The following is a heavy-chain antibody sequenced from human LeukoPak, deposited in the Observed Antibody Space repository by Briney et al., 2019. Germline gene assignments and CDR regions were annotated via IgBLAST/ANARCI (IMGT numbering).Heavy chain of an antibody. CDR1: GFTFSSYW. V-gene: IGHV3-7*01. D-gene: IGHD2-15*01. CDR2: IKQDGSEK. Sequence: GGSLRLSCAASGFTFSSYWMSWVRQAPGKGLEWVANIKQDGSEKYYVDSVKGRFTISRDNAKNSLYLQVNSLRAEDTAVYYCARDLHRVVVAATPPGFVDPWGQGTLVTVSS. CDR3: ARDLHRVVVAATPPGFVDP. J-gene: IGHJ5*02.